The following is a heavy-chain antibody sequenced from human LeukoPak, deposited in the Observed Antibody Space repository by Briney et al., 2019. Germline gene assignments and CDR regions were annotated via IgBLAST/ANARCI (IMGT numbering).Heavy chain of an antibody. V-gene: IGHV4-39*01. J-gene: IGHJ4*02. CDR1: GASITTGTYF. Sequence: SGTLSLTCTISGASITTGTYFWGWTRQPPGKGLEWIATISYNSWTTHYNPSLKSRVTISIDTSKNQFSLRLTSVTAADTAVYYCARHGIAGAGSDYWGQGTLVTVSS. D-gene: IGHD6-13*01. CDR2: ISYNSWTT. CDR3: ARHGIAGAGSDY.